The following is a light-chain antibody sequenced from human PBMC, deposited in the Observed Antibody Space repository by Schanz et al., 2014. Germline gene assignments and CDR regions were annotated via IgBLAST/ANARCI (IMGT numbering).Light chain of an antibody. Sequence: QLVLTQPPSASGTPGQRVTISCSGSNSNIGSNAVSWYQQLPGTAPKLLIEHNNQRPSGVPDRFSGSKSGTSASLATSGLQSEDEADYYCAVWDDNLNGYVFGTGTKLTVL. J-gene: IGLJ1*01. CDR3: AVWDDNLNGYV. CDR2: HNN. CDR1: NSNIGSNA. V-gene: IGLV1-44*01.